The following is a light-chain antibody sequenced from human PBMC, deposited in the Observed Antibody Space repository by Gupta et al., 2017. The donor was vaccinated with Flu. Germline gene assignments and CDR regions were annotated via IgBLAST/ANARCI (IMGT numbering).Light chain of an antibody. CDR2: GNK. V-gene: IGLV1-40*01. J-gene: IGLJ3*02. Sequence: SVLTQPPSVSGAPGQRVSISCTGSRSNIGAGYDVHWYQQIPGTAPNVVIYGNKKRPSGVPDRFSGSKSVTSASLVIAGLQAEDEADYYCQSYDNSLSGSKVFGGGTKLTVL. CDR3: QSYDNSLSGSKV. CDR1: RSNIGAGYD.